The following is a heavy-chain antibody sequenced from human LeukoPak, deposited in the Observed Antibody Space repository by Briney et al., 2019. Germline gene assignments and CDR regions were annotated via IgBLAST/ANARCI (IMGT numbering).Heavy chain of an antibody. Sequence: SETLSLTCTVSGGSISSGGYYWSWIRQHPGKGLEWIGYIYHSGSTYYNPSLKSRVTISVDTSKNQFSLKLSSVTAADTAVYYCAREGITMTPDVWGKGTTVTVSS. CDR2: IYHSGST. J-gene: IGHJ6*04. CDR3: AREGITMTPDV. D-gene: IGHD3-22*01. CDR1: GGSISSGGYY. V-gene: IGHV4-31*03.